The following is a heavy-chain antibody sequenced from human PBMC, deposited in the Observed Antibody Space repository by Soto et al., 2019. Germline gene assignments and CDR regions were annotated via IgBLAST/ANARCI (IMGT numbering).Heavy chain of an antibody. V-gene: IGHV4-59*08. D-gene: IGHD6-19*01. CDR1: GGSISSYS. J-gene: IGHJ4*02. CDR2: IY. Sequence: SETLSLTCPVSGGSISSYSWSWIRQPPGKGLEWIGYIYNYNPSLKSRVTISVDTSKNQFSLKLSSVTAADTAVYYCARHGSGWSFDYWGQGTLVTVSS. CDR3: ARHGSGWSFDY.